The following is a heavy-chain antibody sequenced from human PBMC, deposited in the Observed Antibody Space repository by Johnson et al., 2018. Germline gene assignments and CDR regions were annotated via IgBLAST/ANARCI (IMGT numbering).Heavy chain of an antibody. CDR3: ARVRGEFCSGGSCYKVAYYYYYGMDV. D-gene: IGHD2-15*01. CDR2: TYYRSKWYN. CDR1: GDSVSSNSAA. V-gene: IGHV6-1*01. Sequence: QVQLQESGPGLVKPSQTLSLTCAISGDSVSSNSAAWNWIRQSPSRGLEWLGRTYYRSKWYNDYAVSVKSRITINPDTSKNQFSLQLNSVTPEDTAVYYCARVRGEFCSGGSCYKVAYYYYYGMDVWGKGTTVTVSS. J-gene: IGHJ6*04.